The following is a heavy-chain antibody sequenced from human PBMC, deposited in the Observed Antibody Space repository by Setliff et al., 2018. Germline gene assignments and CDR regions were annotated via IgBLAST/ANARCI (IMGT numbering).Heavy chain of an antibody. V-gene: IGHV1-46*02. D-gene: IGHD3-3*01. J-gene: IGHJ6*02. CDR1: RYTFNDYY. Sequence: ASVKVSCKAFRYTFNDYYIHWVRQTPGQGLEWMGIINPSGGSTSYAQKFQGRVTMTRDTSTSTVYMELSRLRSDDTAVYYCARGPRITIFGVVSLSLYGMDVWGQGTTVTVS. CDR3: ARGPRITIFGVVSLSLYGMDV. CDR2: INPSGGST.